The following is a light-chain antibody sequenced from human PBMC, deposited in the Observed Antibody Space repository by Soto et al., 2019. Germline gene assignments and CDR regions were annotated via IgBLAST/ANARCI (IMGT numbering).Light chain of an antibody. CDR3: MQGSHSRIT. Sequence: DVVMNQSPLSLPVRLGQPASISCRSSPCLVYSDGDIYLSWFQQGPGQSPRRLIYKVSSRDSGVPDRFSGSGSGTECTLKISRVEAEDVGVYYCMQGSHSRITFGQGTR. CDR2: KVS. V-gene: IGKV2-30*01. J-gene: IGKJ5*01. CDR1: PCLVYSDGDIY.